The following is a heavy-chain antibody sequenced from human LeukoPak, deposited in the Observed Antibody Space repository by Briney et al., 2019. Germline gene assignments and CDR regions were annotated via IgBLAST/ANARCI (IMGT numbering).Heavy chain of an antibody. CDR1: GYTFIGYY. D-gene: IGHD6-19*01. J-gene: IGHJ4*02. CDR3: ARPLSSGWTTGY. Sequence: ASVKVSCKASGYTFIGYYIHWVRQAPGQGLEWMGWINPNSGGTNFAQRFQGRVTMTRDTSISTAYMELSRLTSDDTAVYYCARPLSSGWTTGYWGQGTLVTVSS. CDR2: INPNSGGT. V-gene: IGHV1-2*02.